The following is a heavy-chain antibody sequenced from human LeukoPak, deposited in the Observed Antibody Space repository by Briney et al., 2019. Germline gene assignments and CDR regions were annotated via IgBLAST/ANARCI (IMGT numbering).Heavy chain of an antibody. D-gene: IGHD4-17*01. CDR3: ARGFYGDYAGY. J-gene: IGHJ4*02. Sequence: SVKVSCKASRGTFSSYAISWVRQAPGQGLEWMGGIIPIFGTANYAQKFQGRVTITTDESTSTAYMELSSLRSEDTAVYYCARGFYGDYAGYWGQGTLVTVSS. CDR1: RGTFSSYA. CDR2: IIPIFGTA. V-gene: IGHV1-69*05.